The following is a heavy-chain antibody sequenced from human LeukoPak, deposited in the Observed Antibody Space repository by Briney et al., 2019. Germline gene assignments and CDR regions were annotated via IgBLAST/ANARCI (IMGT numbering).Heavy chain of an antibody. D-gene: IGHD3-10*01. CDR3: ARGLPRYYYGSGSYYAFDI. Sequence: GGSLRLSCAASGFTFSSYSMNWVRQAPGKGLEWVSSISSSSSYIYYADSVKGRFTISRDDAKNSLYLQMNSLRAEDTAVYYCARGLPRYYYGSGSYYAFDIWGQGTMVTVSS. J-gene: IGHJ3*02. CDR1: GFTFSSYS. CDR2: ISSSSSYI. V-gene: IGHV3-21*01.